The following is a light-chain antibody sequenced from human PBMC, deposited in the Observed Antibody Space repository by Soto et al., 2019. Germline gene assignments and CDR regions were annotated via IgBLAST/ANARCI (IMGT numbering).Light chain of an antibody. Sequence: IQMTQSPSSLSASVGDRVTITCRASQDINNFLAWYQQKPGKVPKLLIYAASTLQSGVPSRLSGSGSGTDFTLTISSLQPEDVATYYCQKYNFAPYTFGQGTKLEIK. V-gene: IGKV1-27*01. CDR2: AAS. CDR1: QDINNF. J-gene: IGKJ2*01. CDR3: QKYNFAPYT.